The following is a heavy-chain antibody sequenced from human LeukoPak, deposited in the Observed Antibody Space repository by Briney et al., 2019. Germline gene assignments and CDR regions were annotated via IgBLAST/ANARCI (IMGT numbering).Heavy chain of an antibody. CDR2: ISGSGYST. V-gene: IGHV3-23*01. CDR3: AKDTPDDIAVAAPYFDY. J-gene: IGHJ4*02. CDR1: GFTFSSYA. D-gene: IGHD6-19*01. Sequence: PGGSLRLSCAASGFTFSSYAMSWVRQAPGKGLEWVSAISGSGYSTYYADSVKGRFTISRDNSKNTLYLQMNSLRAEDTAVYYCAKDTPDDIAVAAPYFDYWGQGTLVTVSS.